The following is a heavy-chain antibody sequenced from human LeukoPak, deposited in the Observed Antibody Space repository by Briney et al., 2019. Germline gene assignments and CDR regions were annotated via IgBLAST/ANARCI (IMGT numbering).Heavy chain of an antibody. Sequence: SVKVPCKASGGTFSSYAISWVRQAPGQGLEWMGGIIPIFGTANYAQEFQGRVTITADESTSTAYMELSSLRSEDTAVYYCAKDLAFREYYFDYWGQGTLVTVSS. CDR3: AKDLAFREYYFDY. CDR1: GGTFSSYA. CDR2: IIPIFGTA. J-gene: IGHJ4*02. V-gene: IGHV1-69*13.